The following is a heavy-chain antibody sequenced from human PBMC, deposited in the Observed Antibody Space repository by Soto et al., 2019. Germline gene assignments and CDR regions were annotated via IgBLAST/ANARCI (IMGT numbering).Heavy chain of an antibody. D-gene: IGHD6-19*01. CDR2: ISGSGGST. V-gene: IGHV3-23*01. CDR3: AKATRYSSGWYGDY. J-gene: IGHJ4*02. Sequence: EVQLLESGGGLVQPGGSMRLSCAASGFTFSSYAMSWVRQAPGKGLEWVSAISGSGGSTYYADSVKGRFTISRDNSKNTLYLQMNSLRAEDTAVYYCAKATRYSSGWYGDYWGQGTLVTVSS. CDR1: GFTFSSYA.